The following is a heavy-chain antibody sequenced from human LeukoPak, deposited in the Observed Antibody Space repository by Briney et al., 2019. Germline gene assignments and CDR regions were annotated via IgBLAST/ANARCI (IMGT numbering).Heavy chain of an antibody. Sequence: ASVKLSCKASGYTFTSYDINWVRHATGQGLEWMGWMNPNSGNTGYAQKFQGRVTMTKNTSISTAYMELSSLRSEDTAVYDCARGEKKRLLWFGELLSSRTFDYWGKGTLVTVSS. V-gene: IGHV1-8*01. CDR2: MNPNSGNT. D-gene: IGHD3-10*01. CDR3: ARGEKKRLLWFGELLSSRTFDY. J-gene: IGHJ4*02. CDR1: GYTFTSYD.